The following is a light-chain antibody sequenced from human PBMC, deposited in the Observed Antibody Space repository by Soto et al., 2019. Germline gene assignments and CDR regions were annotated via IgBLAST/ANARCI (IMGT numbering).Light chain of an antibody. J-gene: IGKJ4*01. CDR3: QQLSRYPLT. Sequence: DIQFTQSPSFLSASVGDTVTITCRASQALSNYLAWYQQKPGKAPDLLIYSASTLQSGVPSRFSGSGSETEFSLTIRALQPEDFATYYCQQLSRYPLTFGGGTKVDIK. V-gene: IGKV1-9*01. CDR2: SAS. CDR1: QALSNY.